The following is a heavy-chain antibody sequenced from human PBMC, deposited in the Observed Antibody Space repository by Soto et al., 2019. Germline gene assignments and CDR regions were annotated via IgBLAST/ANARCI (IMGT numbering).Heavy chain of an antibody. J-gene: IGHJ4*02. V-gene: IGHV3-48*02. D-gene: IGHD3-22*01. CDR2: ISSSSSTI. CDR3: ARYDYYDTSGYLALLDY. CDR1: GFTFSSYS. Sequence: GRSLRLSCAASGFTFSSYSMNWFRQAPGKGLEWVSYISSSSSTIYYADSVKGRFTISRDNAKNSLYLQMNSLRDEDTAVYYCARYDYYDTSGYLALLDYWGQGTLVTVSS.